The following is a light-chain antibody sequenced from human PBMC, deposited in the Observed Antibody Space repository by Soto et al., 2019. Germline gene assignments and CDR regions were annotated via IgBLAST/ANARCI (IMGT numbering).Light chain of an antibody. CDR2: GAS. J-gene: IGKJ5*01. CDR1: QSVSSN. Sequence: ILLTQSPATLSLSPGERATLSWKASQSVSSNLAWYQKKPGQAPRLLLFGASTRATGIPARFSGSGSGTEFTLTISSLQSEDFAVYYCQQYNNWPPITFGQGTRLDI. CDR3: QQYNNWPPIT. V-gene: IGKV3-15*01.